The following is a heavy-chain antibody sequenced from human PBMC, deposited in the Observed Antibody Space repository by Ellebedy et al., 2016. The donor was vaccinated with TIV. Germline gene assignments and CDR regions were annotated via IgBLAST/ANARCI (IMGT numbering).Heavy chain of an antibody. CDR1: GYSFTNYW. V-gene: IGHV5-51*01. CDR2: IYPGDSDT. CDR3: ARLSGHWFDP. J-gene: IGHJ5*02. D-gene: IGHD1-26*01. Sequence: PGRSLRLSCKGSGYSFTNYWIGWVRQMPGKGLEWMGIIYPGDSDTIYSPSFQGQVTISVDKSLTTAYLQWSSLRASDTAIYYCARLSGHWFDPWGQGTLVTVSS.